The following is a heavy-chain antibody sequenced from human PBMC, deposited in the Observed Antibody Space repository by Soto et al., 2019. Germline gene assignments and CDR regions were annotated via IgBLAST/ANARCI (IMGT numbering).Heavy chain of an antibody. CDR2: IWYDGSNK. CDR1: GFTFSSYG. Sequence: QVQLVESGGGVVQPGRSLRLSCAASGFTFSSYGMHWVRQSPGKGLEWVAVIWYDGSNKYYADSVKGRFTISRDNSKNTLYLQMNSLRAEDTAVYYCARALGDDAFDICGQGTMVTVSS. J-gene: IGHJ3*02. CDR3: ARALGDDAFDI. V-gene: IGHV3-33*01. D-gene: IGHD3-10*01.